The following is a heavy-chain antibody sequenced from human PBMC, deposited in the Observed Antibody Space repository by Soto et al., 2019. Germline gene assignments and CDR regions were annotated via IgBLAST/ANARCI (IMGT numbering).Heavy chain of an antibody. Sequence: SETLSLTCTVSGGSISSYYWSWIRQPPGKGLEWIGYIYYSGTTYYNPSLKSRVTMSVDTSKNQFSLKLSSVTAADTAVYYCARVGIVVVIPTDYWFDPWGQGTLVTVSS. V-gene: IGHV4-59*04. CDR3: ARVGIVVVIPTDYWFDP. D-gene: IGHD3-22*01. CDR2: IYYSGTT. J-gene: IGHJ5*02. CDR1: GGSISSYY.